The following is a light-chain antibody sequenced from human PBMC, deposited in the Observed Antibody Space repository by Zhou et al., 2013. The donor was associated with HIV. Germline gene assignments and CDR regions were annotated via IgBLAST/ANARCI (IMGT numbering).Light chain of an antibody. CDR3: QQANSFPAIT. CDR2: GAS. Sequence: DIRMTQSPSSVSAFVGDRVTITCRASQDISTWLVWYQQKPGKAPEVLIYGASSLQSGVPSRFSGRGSGTLFTLTITSLQPEDSATYYCQQANSFPAITFGGGTKVEIK. J-gene: IGKJ4*01. CDR1: QDISTW. V-gene: IGKV1-12*01.